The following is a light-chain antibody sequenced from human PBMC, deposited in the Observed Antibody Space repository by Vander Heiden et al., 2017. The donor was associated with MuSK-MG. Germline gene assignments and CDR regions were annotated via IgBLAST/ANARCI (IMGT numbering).Light chain of an antibody. CDR2: WGS. CDR3: MQDLPTHT. CDR1: QSLLHSNGHNY. J-gene: IGKJ4*01. Sequence: IVMTHSRRSLPVTPGEPASISCRSSQSLLHSNGHNYLDWYLQKPWQSPQLMIYWGSELAYGVTDRFSGSGSGKDFTLKISSGEDKDIGVYSCMQDLPTHTFDGGTKVEIK. V-gene: IGKV2-28*01.